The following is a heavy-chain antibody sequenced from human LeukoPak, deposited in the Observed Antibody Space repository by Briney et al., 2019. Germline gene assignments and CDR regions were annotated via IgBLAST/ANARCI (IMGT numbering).Heavy chain of an antibody. Sequence: ASVKVSCKASGYTFTSYDINWVRQATGQGLEWMGWMNPNSGNTGYAQKFQGRVTMTRNTSISTAYMELSSLRSEDTAVYYRARGQDYCSSTSCSSDYWGQGTLVTVSS. D-gene: IGHD2-2*01. CDR3: ARGQDYCSSTSCSSDY. V-gene: IGHV1-8*01. CDR2: MNPNSGNT. J-gene: IGHJ4*02. CDR1: GYTFTSYD.